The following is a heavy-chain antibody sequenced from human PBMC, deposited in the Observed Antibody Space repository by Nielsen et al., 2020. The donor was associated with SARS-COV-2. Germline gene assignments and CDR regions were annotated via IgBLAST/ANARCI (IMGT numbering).Heavy chain of an antibody. CDR1: GYTFNKYG. CDR3: ARAPDYYASGTYDAFDI. Sequence: ASVKVSCKTSGYTFNKYGISWVRQAPGQGLEWMGWISAYNGNTDYSQKLQGRVTMTTDTSTSTAYMELSRLRSDDTAVYYCARAPDYYASGTYDAFDIWGQGTLVTVSS. D-gene: IGHD2-8*01. V-gene: IGHV1-18*01. CDR2: ISAYNGNT. J-gene: IGHJ3*02.